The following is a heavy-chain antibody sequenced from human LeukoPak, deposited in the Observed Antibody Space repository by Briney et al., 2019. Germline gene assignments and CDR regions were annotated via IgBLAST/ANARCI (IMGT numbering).Heavy chain of an antibody. CDR2: IYAGDSDT. J-gene: IGHJ6*03. V-gene: IGHV5-51*01. CDR3: ARRGGGRDYYYMDV. D-gene: IGHD3-16*01. Sequence: GESLKISCKGSGYIFPNYWLGWVRQMPGKGLEWMGFIYAGDSDTTYSPSFQGQVTISADKSINAVYLQWSNLKASDTATYYCARRGGGRDYYYMDVWGKGTTVTVSS. CDR1: GYIFPNYW.